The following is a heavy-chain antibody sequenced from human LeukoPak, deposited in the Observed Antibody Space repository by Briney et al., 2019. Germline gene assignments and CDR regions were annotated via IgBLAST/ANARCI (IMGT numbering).Heavy chain of an antibody. V-gene: IGHV3-30-3*01. CDR1: GFTFSSYA. CDR2: ISYDGSNK. J-gene: IGHJ5*02. Sequence: GGSLRLSWAASGFTFSSYAMHWVSQAPGKGLEWVAVISYDGSNKYYADSAKGRFTISRDNSKNTLYLQMNSLRAEDTAVYYCARGGSYCSSTSCYTFWFDPWGQGTLVTVSS. D-gene: IGHD2-2*02. CDR3: ARGGSYCSSTSCYTFWFDP.